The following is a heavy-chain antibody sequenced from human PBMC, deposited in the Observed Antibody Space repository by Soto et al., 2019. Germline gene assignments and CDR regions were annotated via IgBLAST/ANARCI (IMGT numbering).Heavy chain of an antibody. Sequence: ASVKVSCKASGYTFTSYGISWVRQAPGQGLEWMGWISAYNGNTNYAQKLQGRVTMTTDTFTSTACMELRSLRSDDTAVYYCAREGSVTTVTTFDYWGQGTLVTVSS. CDR2: ISAYNGNT. V-gene: IGHV1-18*01. CDR3: AREGSVTTVTTFDY. J-gene: IGHJ4*02. D-gene: IGHD4-17*01. CDR1: GYTFTSYG.